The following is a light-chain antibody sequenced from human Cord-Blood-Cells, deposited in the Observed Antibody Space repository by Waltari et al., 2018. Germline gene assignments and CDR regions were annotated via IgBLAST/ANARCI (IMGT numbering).Light chain of an antibody. CDR3: QQSYSTPRT. CDR1: QSISSY. Sequence: DIQMTQSPSSLSASVGDRVPITCRASQSISSYLNWYQQKPGKAPKLLIYAASSLQSGVPSRFSGSGSGTDFILTISSLQPEDFATYYCQQSYSTPRTFGQGTKVEIK. CDR2: AAS. J-gene: IGKJ1*01. V-gene: IGKV1-39*01.